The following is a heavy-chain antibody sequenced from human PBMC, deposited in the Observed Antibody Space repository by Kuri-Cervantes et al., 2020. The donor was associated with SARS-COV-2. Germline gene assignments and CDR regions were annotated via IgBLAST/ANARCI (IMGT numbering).Heavy chain of an antibody. CDR3: AKDQHGIVVVVAAIDY. J-gene: IGHJ4*02. D-gene: IGHD2-15*01. V-gene: IGHV3-30*18. Sequence: GESLKISCAVSGFTFTSHAMHWVRQAPGKGLEWVALISYDGSNKFYADSVKGRFTISRDNSKNTLYLQMNSLRAGDTAVYYCAKDQHGIVVVVAAIDYWGQGTLVTVSS. CDR2: ISYDGSNK. CDR1: GFTFTSHA.